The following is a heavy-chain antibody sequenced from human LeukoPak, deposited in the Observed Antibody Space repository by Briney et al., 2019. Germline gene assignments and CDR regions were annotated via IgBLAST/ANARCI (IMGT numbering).Heavy chain of an antibody. J-gene: IGHJ4*02. Sequence: GASMKVSCKASGYTFTRYYIHWVRQAPGQGLEWMGWINPNNGGTNYAQKFQGRVTMTRDTSISTAYMELSRLTSDDTAVYYCARDPATTYYYDPWGQGTLVTVSS. CDR1: GYTFTRYY. D-gene: IGHD3-22*01. V-gene: IGHV1-2*02. CDR2: INPNNGGT. CDR3: ARDPATTYYYDP.